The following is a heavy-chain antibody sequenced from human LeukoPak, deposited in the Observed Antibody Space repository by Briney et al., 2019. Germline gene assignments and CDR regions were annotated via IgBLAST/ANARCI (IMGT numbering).Heavy chain of an antibody. CDR2: IKQDGSEK. CDR1: GFTFSSYW. Sequence: GGSLRLSCAASGFTFSSYWMSWVRQAPGKGLEWVANIKQDGSEKYYVGSVKGRFTISRDNAKNSLYLQMNSLRVEDTAVYYCARETYYNFWSAYGAFDIWGQGTMVTVSS. V-gene: IGHV3-7*01. J-gene: IGHJ3*02. D-gene: IGHD3-3*01. CDR3: ARETYYNFWSAYGAFDI.